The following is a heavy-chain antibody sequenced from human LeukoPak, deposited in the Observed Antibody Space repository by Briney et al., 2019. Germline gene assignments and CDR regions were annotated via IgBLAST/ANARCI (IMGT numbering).Heavy chain of an antibody. Sequence: SVKVSCKASGYTFTSYGINWVRQAPGQGLEWMGGIIPLFRTANYAQNFQGRVTITADESTRTAYMELSSLRSEDTAVYYCARIMEYCSSTSCYYGMDVWGQGTTVTVSS. CDR1: GYTFTSYG. V-gene: IGHV1-69*13. D-gene: IGHD2-2*01. J-gene: IGHJ6*02. CDR2: IIPLFRTA. CDR3: ARIMEYCSSTSCYYGMDV.